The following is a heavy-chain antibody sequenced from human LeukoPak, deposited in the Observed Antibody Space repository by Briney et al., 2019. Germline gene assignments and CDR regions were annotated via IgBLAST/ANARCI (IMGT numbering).Heavy chain of an antibody. CDR1: GFTFSSYW. V-gene: IGHV3-7*01. Sequence: GGSLRLSCAASGFTFSSYWMSWVRQAPGKGLEWVANIKKDGSEKYYVDSVKGRFTISRDNSKNTLYLQTNSLRAEDTAVYYCARDRAYYDTLTGNRFDYWGQGTLVTVSS. CDR2: IKKDGSEK. J-gene: IGHJ4*02. D-gene: IGHD3-9*01. CDR3: ARDRAYYDTLTGNRFDY.